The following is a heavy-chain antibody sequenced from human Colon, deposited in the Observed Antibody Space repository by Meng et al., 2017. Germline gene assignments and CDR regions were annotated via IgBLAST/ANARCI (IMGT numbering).Heavy chain of an antibody. D-gene: IGHD5-18*01. CDR1: GEPFTNYG. V-gene: IGHV1-18*01. Sequence: QFQLVTSAAEVKKPGASVKVSGKASGEPFTNYGISWVRQAPGQGLEWVGWITAHSGSTNYAQKFQGRVTMTTDTSTNTAYMELRSLGSDDTAVYYCARDQKYSFGTYFFDFWGQGTLVTVSS. CDR3: ARDQKYSFGTYFFDF. J-gene: IGHJ4*02. CDR2: ITAHSGST.